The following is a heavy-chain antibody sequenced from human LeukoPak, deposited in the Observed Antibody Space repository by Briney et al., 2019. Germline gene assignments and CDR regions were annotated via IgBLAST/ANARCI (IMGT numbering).Heavy chain of an antibody. CDR3: ASGDAYNDNRPGVPDT. CDR1: GFTFGSSW. V-gene: IGHV3-74*01. CDR2: ISDNGTNT. J-gene: IGHJ5*02. Sequence: GGSLRLSCAASGFTFGSSWMLWVRQAPGKGLEWVSRISDNGTNTRYADSVKGRFTVSRDNAKITLFLQLNSLRSDDTAVYYCASGDAYNDNRPGVPDTWGQGTLVTVSS. D-gene: IGHD5-24*01.